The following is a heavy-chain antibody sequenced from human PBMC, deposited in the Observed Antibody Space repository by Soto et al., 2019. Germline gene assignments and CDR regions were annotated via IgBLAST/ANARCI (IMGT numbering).Heavy chain of an antibody. J-gene: IGHJ4*02. CDR1: GGSISSSSYY. Sequence: QLQLQESGPGLVKPSETLSLTCTVSGGSISSSSYYWGWIRQHPGKGLEWLGSISYSGSTYYNPVHKSRVTISVDMSKNQFSLKLSSVTAADTAVYYCSFRTLYCRGSNCPWDFLGQVTLVTVSS. CDR3: SFRTLYCRGSNCPWDF. CDR2: ISYSGST. D-gene: IGHD2-15*01. V-gene: IGHV4-39*01.